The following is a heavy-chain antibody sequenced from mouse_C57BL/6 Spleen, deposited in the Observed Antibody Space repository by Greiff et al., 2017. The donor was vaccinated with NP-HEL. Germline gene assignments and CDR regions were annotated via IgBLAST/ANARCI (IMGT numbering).Heavy chain of an antibody. CDR2: ISNGGGST. CDR1: GFTFSDYY. V-gene: IGHV5-12*01. D-gene: IGHD2-12*01. CDR3: ARLYSPYYAMDY. J-gene: IGHJ4*01. Sequence: EVMLVESGGGLVQPGGSLKLSCAASGFTFSDYYMYWVRQTPEKRLEWVAYISNGGGSTYYPDTVKGRFTISRDNAKNTLYLQMSRLKSEDTAMYYCARLYSPYYAMDYWGQGTSVTVSS.